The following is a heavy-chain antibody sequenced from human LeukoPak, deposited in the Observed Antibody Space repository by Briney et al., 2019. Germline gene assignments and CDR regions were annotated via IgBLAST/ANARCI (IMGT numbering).Heavy chain of an antibody. CDR3: ARRGGYCSSTSCSTDYFDY. J-gene: IGHJ4*02. CDR1: GYTFTSYA. CDR2: IIPILGIA. V-gene: IGHV1-69*04. Sequence: SVKVSCKASGYTFTSYAISWVRQAPGQGLEWMGRIIPILGIANYAQKFQGRVTITADKSTSTAYMELSSLRSEDTAVYYCARRGGYCSSTSCSTDYFDYWGQGTLVTVSS. D-gene: IGHD2-2*01.